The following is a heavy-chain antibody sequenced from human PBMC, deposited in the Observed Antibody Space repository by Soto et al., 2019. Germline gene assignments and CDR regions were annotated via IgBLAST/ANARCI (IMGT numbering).Heavy chain of an antibody. CDR2: ISGSGGST. J-gene: IGHJ5*02. CDR1: GFTFSSYA. V-gene: IGHV3-23*01. D-gene: IGHD5-12*01. Sequence: GGSLRLSCAASGFTFSSYAMSWVRQAPGKGLEWVSAISGSGGSTYYADSVKGRFTISRDNSKNTLYLQMNSLRAEDTAVYYCAKDVGSIVATMGVHWFDPWGQGTLVTVSS. CDR3: AKDVGSIVATMGVHWFDP.